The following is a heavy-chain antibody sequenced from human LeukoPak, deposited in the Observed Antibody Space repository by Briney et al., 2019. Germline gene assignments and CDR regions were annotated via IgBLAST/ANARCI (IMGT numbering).Heavy chain of an antibody. CDR3: ASLSTYADDY. V-gene: IGHV3-48*02. D-gene: IGHD2/OR15-2a*01. CDR1: GFTFGSYS. CDR2: ISSGSSTI. Sequence: PGGSLRLSCAASGFTFGSYSMSWVRQAPGKGLEWISYISSGSSTIYYADSVKGRFTISRDNAKNSLYLQMNSLRDEDTAVYYCASLSTYADDYWGQGTLVTVSS. J-gene: IGHJ4*02.